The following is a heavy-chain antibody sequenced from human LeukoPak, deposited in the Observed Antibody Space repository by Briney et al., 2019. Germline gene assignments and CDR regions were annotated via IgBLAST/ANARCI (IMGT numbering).Heavy chain of an antibody. J-gene: IGHJ4*02. CDR3: ASPYSSGWSTSFDY. CDR2: IYSGGST. Sequence: GGSLRLPCAASGFTVSSNYMSWVRQAPGKGLEWVSVIYSGGSTYYADSVKGRFTISRDNSKNTLSLQMNSLRAEDTAVYYCASPYSSGWSTSFDYWGQGTLVTVSS. D-gene: IGHD6-19*01. CDR1: GFTVSSNY. V-gene: IGHV3-53*01.